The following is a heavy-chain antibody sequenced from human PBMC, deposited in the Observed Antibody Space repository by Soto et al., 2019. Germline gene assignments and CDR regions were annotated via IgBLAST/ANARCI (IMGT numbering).Heavy chain of an antibody. CDR3: EGRDDPFHI. J-gene: IGHJ3*02. CDR1: GLPFSSYG. CDR2: IWQDGSQK. Sequence: QVQLVESGGGVVQPERSLRLSCTASGLPFSSYGIHWVRQAPGKGLEWVAGIWQDGSQKYYADSVRSRFTISRDNSKNTAYLQMNSLRAEDTAVYYCEGRDDPFHIWGQGTMVTVSS. V-gene: IGHV3-33*01.